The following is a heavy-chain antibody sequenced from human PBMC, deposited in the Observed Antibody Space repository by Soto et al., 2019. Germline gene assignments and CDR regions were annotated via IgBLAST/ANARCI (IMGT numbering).Heavy chain of an antibody. Sequence: DVQLVESGGGLVKPGGSLRLSCAASGFNFITFSMNWVRQAPGKGLEWVSSISASSSSIYYAESVKGRFTVSRDNAKNSLYLQMNSLTAEETALYYCVRDAYNRAAFDIWGQGTTVTVSS. D-gene: IGHD1-20*01. CDR3: VRDAYNRAAFDI. V-gene: IGHV3-21*01. J-gene: IGHJ3*02. CDR2: ISASSSSI. CDR1: GFNFITFS.